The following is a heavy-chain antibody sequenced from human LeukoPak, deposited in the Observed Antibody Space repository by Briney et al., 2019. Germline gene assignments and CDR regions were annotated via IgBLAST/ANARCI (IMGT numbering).Heavy chain of an antibody. J-gene: IGHJ4*02. D-gene: IGHD2-2*01. CDR3: ARDDATSDY. Sequence: GGSLRLSCAASGFTFSSYSMNWVRQAPGKGRKGVSSISSSSRSYIYYADSVKGRFTICRDNAKNSLYPQMNSLRAEDTAVYYCARDDATSDYWGQGTLVTVSS. CDR2: ISSSSRSYI. CDR1: GFTFSSYS. V-gene: IGHV3-21*01.